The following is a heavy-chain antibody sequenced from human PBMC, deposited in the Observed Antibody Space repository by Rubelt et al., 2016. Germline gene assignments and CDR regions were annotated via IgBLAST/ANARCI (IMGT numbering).Heavy chain of an antibody. D-gene: IGHD2-2*01. J-gene: IGHJ2*01. CDR1: EFSFSTHV. CDR3: ARTAAFGWFFDV. CDR2: MWYDGSKS. Sequence: QVQLVESGGGVVQPGRSLRLSCVASEFSFSTHVMHWVRQAPGKGLEWVAVMWYDGSKSYYADAVKGRFIVSRDEVQRTLSLQMNSLRVEDTAVYYCARTAAFGWFFDVWGRGTSVSVSS. V-gene: IGHV3-33*01.